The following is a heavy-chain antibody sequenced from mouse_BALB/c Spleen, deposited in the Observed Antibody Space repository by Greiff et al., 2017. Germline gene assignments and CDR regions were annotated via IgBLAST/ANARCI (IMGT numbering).Heavy chain of an antibody. CDR2: ISSGSSTI. V-gene: IGHV5-17*02. D-gene: IGHD1-1*01. Sequence: EVKVEESGGGLVQPGGSRKLSCAASGFTFSSFGMHWVRQAPEKGLEWVAYISSGSSTIYYADTVKGRFTISRDNPKNTLFLQMTSLRSEDTAMYYCARSGITTVDAMDYWGQGTSVTVSS. CDR1: GFTFSSFG. CDR3: ARSGITTVDAMDY. J-gene: IGHJ4*01.